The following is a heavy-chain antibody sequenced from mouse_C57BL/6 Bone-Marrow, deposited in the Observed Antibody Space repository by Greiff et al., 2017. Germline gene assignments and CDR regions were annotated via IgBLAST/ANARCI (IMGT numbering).Heavy chain of an antibody. CDR1: GYTFTSYC. J-gene: IGHJ2*01. CDR2: IYPSDSET. CDR3: ARIDYPYDFDY. Sequence: QVQLKQPGAELVRPGSSVKLSCKASGYTFTSYCMDWVKQRPGQGLEWIGNIYPSDSETHYNQKFKDKATLTVDKSSSTAYMQLSSLTSEDSAVYYCARIDYPYDFDYWGQGTTLTVSS. D-gene: IGHD2-4*01. V-gene: IGHV1-61*01.